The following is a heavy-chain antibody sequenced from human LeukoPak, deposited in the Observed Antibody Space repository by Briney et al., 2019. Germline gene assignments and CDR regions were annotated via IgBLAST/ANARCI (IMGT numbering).Heavy chain of an antibody. Sequence: ASVKVSCKASGYTFTSYVINWVRQAPGQGLEWMGWINAYNGNTNYAQKLQGRVTMTTDTSTSTAYMELRSLRSDDTAVYYCARTQEKSGSYWWAPAPTRSYWYFDLWGRGTLVTVSS. CDR3: ARTQEKSGSYWWAPAPTRSYWYFDL. CDR2: INAYNGNT. CDR1: GYTFTSYV. J-gene: IGHJ2*01. V-gene: IGHV1-18*01. D-gene: IGHD1-26*01.